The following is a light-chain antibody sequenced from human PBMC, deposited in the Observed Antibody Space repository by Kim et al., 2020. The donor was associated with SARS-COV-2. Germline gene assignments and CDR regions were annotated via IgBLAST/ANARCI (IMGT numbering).Light chain of an antibody. CDR3: TSYRNMITLYV. Sequence: QSITISCTGTRDDIGGYDDIYWYQQHPGKVPKRIIYDVTKRPSGVSNRFSGSKSGNTASLTISGLQAEDEADYYCTSYRNMITLYVFGTGTKVTFL. CDR2: DVT. V-gene: IGLV2-14*04. CDR1: RDDIGGYDD. J-gene: IGLJ1*01.